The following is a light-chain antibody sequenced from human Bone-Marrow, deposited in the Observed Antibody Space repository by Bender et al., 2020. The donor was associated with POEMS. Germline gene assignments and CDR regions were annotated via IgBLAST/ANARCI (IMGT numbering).Light chain of an antibody. J-gene: IGLJ1*01. V-gene: IGLV2-23*01. CDR1: SSDIGNYNL. Sequence: QSALTQPASVSGSPGQSITISCTGTSSDIGNYNLVSWYQLHPGKAPKLLIYAGTQRPSGISNRFSGTKSGNTASLTISGLQAEDEANYYCSSYAATSAYVFGTGTKVTVL. CDR2: AGT. CDR3: SSYAATSAYV.